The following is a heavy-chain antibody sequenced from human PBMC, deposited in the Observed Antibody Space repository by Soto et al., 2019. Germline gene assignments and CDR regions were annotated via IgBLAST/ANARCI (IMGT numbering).Heavy chain of an antibody. D-gene: IGHD3-22*01. V-gene: IGHV3-33*01. Sequence: QVQLVESGGGVVQPGGSLRLSCGASGFTFSNYGMHWVRQAPGKGLEWVAIIWYDGSKSYHADSVKGRFTISRDNSKNTLYLQMNSLRAEDTTIYYCARYRSGYPDSWGQGTVVTVSS. CDR1: GFTFSNYG. CDR2: IWYDGSKS. CDR3: ARYRSGYPDS. J-gene: IGHJ4*02.